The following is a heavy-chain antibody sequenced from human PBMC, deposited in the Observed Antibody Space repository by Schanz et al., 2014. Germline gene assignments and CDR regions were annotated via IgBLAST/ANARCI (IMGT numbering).Heavy chain of an antibody. CDR3: ARSGSSNWYFFDY. V-gene: IGHV1-18*01. D-gene: IGHD6-13*01. CDR2: ISAYNGNT. J-gene: IGHJ4*02. CDR1: GYTFTSYG. Sequence: QLQLVQSGAEVKKPGASVKVSCKASGYTFTSYGINWVRQAPGQGLEWMGWISAYNGNTNYAQKLQGRVTMTRDTSTSTVYMELSSLRSEDTAVYYCARSGSSNWYFFDYWGQGTLVTVSS.